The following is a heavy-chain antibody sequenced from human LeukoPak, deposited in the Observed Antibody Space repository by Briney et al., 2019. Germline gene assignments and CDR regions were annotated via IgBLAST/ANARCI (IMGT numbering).Heavy chain of an antibody. V-gene: IGHV4-30-2*02. CDR2: MYHSGST. CDR1: GGSISSDGYA. Sequence: PSETLSLTCAVSGGSISSDGYAWSWIRQPPGKGLEWIGYMYHSGSTFYNPSLKSRVTISLDRSKDQFSLRLSSVTAADTAVYYCARARDGHINNWFDPWGQGTLVTVSS. D-gene: IGHD5-24*01. J-gene: IGHJ5*02. CDR3: ARARDGHINNWFDP.